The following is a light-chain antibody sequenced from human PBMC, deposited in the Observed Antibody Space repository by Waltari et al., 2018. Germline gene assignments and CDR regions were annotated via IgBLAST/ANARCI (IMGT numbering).Light chain of an antibody. CDR1: SSNIGAGYY. Sequence: QSVLTQPPSLSGAPGQRVTFSCTGSSSNIGAGYYVHWYQQLPGTAPKLLIYDNATRPSGVPGRFSGAKSGTSASLAITGLQAEDEADYYCQSYDTTLRGSIFGGGTKLTVL. J-gene: IGLJ2*01. CDR3: QSYDTTLRGSI. CDR2: DNA. V-gene: IGLV1-40*01.